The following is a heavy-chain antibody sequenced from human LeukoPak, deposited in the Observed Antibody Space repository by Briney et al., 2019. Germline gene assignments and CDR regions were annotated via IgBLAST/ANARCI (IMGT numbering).Heavy chain of an antibody. CDR2: IWYDGINK. CDR3: ARGRVGATYFDY. J-gene: IGHJ4*02. Sequence: GGSLRLSCAASGFTFSSYGMHWVRQAPGKGLEWVAVIWYDGINKYYADSVKGRFTISRDNSKNTLYLQMNGLRAEDTAVYYCARGRVGATYFDYWGQGTLVTVSS. D-gene: IGHD1-26*01. V-gene: IGHV3-33*01. CDR1: GFTFSSYG.